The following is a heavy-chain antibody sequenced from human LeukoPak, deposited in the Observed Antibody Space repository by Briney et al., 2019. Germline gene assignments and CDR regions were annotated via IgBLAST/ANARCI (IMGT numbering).Heavy chain of an antibody. CDR3: ARAHYDILTGYYHPLDY. D-gene: IGHD3-9*01. CDR2: VYYSGST. CDR1: GGSISSYY. V-gene: IGHV4-59*01. J-gene: IGHJ4*02. Sequence: PSETLSLTCTVSGGSISSYYWSWIRQPPGKGLEWIGYVYYSGSTNYNPSLKSRVTISVDTSKNQFSLKLSSVTAADTAVYYCARAHYDILTGYYHPLDYWGQETLVTVSS.